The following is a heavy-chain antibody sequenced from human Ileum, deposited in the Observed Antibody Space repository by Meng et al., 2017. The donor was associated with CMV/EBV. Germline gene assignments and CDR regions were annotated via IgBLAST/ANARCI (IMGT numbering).Heavy chain of an antibody. J-gene: IGHJ1*01. CDR3: ARTRTTQEGAEYFQH. D-gene: IGHD2/OR15-2a*01. Sequence: ASVKVSCKASGYTFTSYYMHWVRQAPGQGLEWMGIINPSGGSTSYAQKFQGRVTMTRDTSTSTVYMELSSLRSEDTAVYYCARTRTTQEGAEYFQHWGQGTLVTVSS. CDR2: INPSGGST. V-gene: IGHV1-46*01. CDR1: GYTFTSYY.